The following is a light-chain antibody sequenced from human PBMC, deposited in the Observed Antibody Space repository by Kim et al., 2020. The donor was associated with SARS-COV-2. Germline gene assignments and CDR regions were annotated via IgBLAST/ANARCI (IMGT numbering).Light chain of an antibody. J-gene: IGLJ3*02. CDR1: KLGDKY. Sequence: SYELTQPPSVSVSPGQTASITCSGDKLGDKYACWYQQKPGQSPVRVIYQDSKRPSGIPERFSGSNSGNTATLTISGTQAMDEADYYCQAWDSSTAWVFGRGTQLTVL. V-gene: IGLV3-1*01. CDR2: QDS. CDR3: QAWDSSTAWV.